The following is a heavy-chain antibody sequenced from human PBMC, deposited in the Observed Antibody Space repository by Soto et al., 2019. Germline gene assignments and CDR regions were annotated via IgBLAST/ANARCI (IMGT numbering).Heavy chain of an antibody. CDR2: IYYSGST. CDR1: DGSIRSDDYY. J-gene: IGHJ4*02. Sequence: SETLSLTCTVSDGSIRSDDYYWSWIRQPPGKGLEWIGYIYYSGSTYYNPSLKSRVTISVDTSKNQFSLKLSSVTAADTAVYYCATQDGYNFDYFDYWGQGTLVTVSS. D-gene: IGHD5-12*01. V-gene: IGHV4-30-4*01. CDR3: ATQDGYNFDYFDY.